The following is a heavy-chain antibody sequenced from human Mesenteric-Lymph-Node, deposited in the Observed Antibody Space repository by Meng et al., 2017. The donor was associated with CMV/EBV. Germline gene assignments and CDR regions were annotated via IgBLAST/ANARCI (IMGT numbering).Heavy chain of an antibody. V-gene: IGHV3-30*02. CDR2: IRYDGSNK. CDR3: AKEGIVVVPAAIIPGGFDP. Sequence: GGSLRLSCAASGFTFSSYGMHWVRQAPGKGLEWVAFIRYDGSNKYYADSVKGRFTISRDNSKNTLYLQMNSLTAEDTAVYYCAKEGIVVVPAAIIPGGFDPWGQGNLVTVSS. D-gene: IGHD2-2*02. CDR1: GFTFSSYG. J-gene: IGHJ5*02.